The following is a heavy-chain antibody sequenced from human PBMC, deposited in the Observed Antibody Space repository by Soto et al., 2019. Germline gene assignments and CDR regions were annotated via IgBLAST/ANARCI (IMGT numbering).Heavy chain of an antibody. CDR2: ISAYNGNT. Sequence: ASVKVSCKASGYTFTSYGISWVLQAPGQGLEWMGWISAYNGNTNYAQKLQGRVTMTTDTSTSTAYMELRSLRSDDTAVYYCARDRLSCSGGSCYAPGYYYGMDIWGQGTTVTVSS. CDR3: ARDRLSCSGGSCYAPGYYYGMDI. CDR1: GYTFTSYG. D-gene: IGHD2-15*01. J-gene: IGHJ6*02. V-gene: IGHV1-18*01.